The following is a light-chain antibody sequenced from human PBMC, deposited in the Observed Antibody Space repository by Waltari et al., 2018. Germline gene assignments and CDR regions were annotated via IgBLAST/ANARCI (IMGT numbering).Light chain of an antibody. CDR3: QQRSNWPPTIT. V-gene: IGKV3-11*01. J-gene: IGKJ4*01. CDR2: DSS. Sequence: EIVLTQSPTTLSLSPGERATLSCRASQSVSRFLAWYQQRPGQAPRLLIYDSSKRATGIPARFSGSGSGTDFTLTISNLEPEDFAIYYCQQRSNWPPTITFGGGTKVEIK. CDR1: QSVSRF.